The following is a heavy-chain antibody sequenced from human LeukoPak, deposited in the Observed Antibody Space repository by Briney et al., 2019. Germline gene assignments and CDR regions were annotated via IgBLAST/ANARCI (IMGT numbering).Heavy chain of an antibody. D-gene: IGHD3-22*01. CDR2: INPSGGTT. V-gene: IGHV1-46*01. J-gene: IGHJ3*02. Sequence: ASVKVSCKASGYSFTGYYIHWVRQAPGQGLEWMGFINPSGGTTGYSQKFQGRVTMTRDTSTSKVYMALSSLRSEDTAVYYCARVGYYYDSSGYYYAFDIWGQGTMVTVSS. CDR3: ARVGYYYDSSGYYYAFDI. CDR1: GYSFTGYY.